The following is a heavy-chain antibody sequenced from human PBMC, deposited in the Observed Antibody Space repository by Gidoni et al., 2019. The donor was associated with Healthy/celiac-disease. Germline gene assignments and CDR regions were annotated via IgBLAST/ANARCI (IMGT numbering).Heavy chain of an antibody. J-gene: IGHJ4*02. D-gene: IGHD3-22*01. V-gene: IGHV2-5*02. CDR3: AHWGYSSGYYYVLDY. CDR1: GFSLSTSGGG. CDR2: ISWDDDK. Sequence: QITLKESGHTLGKPTQNLTLNCTGSGFSLSTSGGGVGWIRQPPGKALAWLALISWDDDKRYSPSLKSRLTITKDTSKHQVVLTMTNMDPVDTATCYCAHWGYSSGYYYVLDYWGQGTLVTVSS.